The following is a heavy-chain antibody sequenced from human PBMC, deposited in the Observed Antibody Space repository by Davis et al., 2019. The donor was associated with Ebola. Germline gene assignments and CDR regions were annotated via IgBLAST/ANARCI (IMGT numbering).Heavy chain of an antibody. Sequence: GGSLRLSCAASGFTFSSYGMHWVRQAPGKGLEWVAFIRYDGSNKYYADSVKGRFTISRDNSKNTLYLQMNSLRAEDTAVYYCAKAGYYDSSGKDYWGQGTLVTVSS. CDR3: AKAGYYDSSGKDY. J-gene: IGHJ4*02. D-gene: IGHD3-22*01. V-gene: IGHV3-30*02. CDR1: GFTFSSYG. CDR2: IRYDGSNK.